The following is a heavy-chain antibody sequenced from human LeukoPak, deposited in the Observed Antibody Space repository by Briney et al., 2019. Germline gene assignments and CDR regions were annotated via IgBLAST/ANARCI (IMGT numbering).Heavy chain of an antibody. D-gene: IGHD2-2*01. CDR3: ARGYCSSTSCYPLHFDY. V-gene: IGHV1-18*01. Sequence: ASVKVSCKASGYTFTSYGISWVRQAPGQGLEWMGWISGSNENTDSAQKFQGRVTITADKSTSTAYMELSSLRSEDTAVYYCARGYCSSTSCYPLHFDYWGQGTLVTVSS. J-gene: IGHJ4*02. CDR2: ISGSNENT. CDR1: GYTFTSYG.